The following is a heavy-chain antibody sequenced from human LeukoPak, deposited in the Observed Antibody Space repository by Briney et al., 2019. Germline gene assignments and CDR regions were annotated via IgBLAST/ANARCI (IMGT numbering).Heavy chain of an antibody. J-gene: IGHJ4*02. CDR3: AKLSGWTGWFFDY. CDR1: GFTFSSYA. CDR2: ISKSGDST. V-gene: IGHV3-23*01. D-gene: IGHD6-19*01. Sequence: GGSLRLSCAASGFTFSSYAISWVRQAPGKGLEWVSAISKSGDSTYYADSVKGRFTISRDNSKNTIYLQMNSLRVEDTAVYYCAKLSGWTGWFFDYWGQGTLVTVSS.